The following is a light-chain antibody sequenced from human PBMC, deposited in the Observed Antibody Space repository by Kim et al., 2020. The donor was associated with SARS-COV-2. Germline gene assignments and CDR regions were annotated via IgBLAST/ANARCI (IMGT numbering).Light chain of an antibody. V-gene: IGKV1-8*01. CDR3: QQYYSFPLT. J-gene: IGKJ4*01. Sequence: ASTGDRVTITWRARQGVSSYLAWYQQKPGKAPKLLIYAASTLGSGVPSRFSGSGSGTDFTLTISCLQSEDLATYYCQQYYSFPLTFGGGTKVDIK. CDR1: QGVSSY. CDR2: AAS.